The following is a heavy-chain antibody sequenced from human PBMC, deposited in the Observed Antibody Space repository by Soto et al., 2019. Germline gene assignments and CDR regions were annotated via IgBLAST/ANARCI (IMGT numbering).Heavy chain of an antibody. CDR1: GCTFISYA. Sequence: PGGSLRVSCAASGCTFISYAMSWVRQAQGKGLEWVSAISGSGGSTYYADSVKGRFTISRDNSKNTLYLQMNSLRAEDTAVYYCAKDGCSGGSCYLYYYYYYYMDVWGKGTTVTVSS. V-gene: IGHV3-23*01. CDR3: AKDGCSGGSCYLYYYYYYYMDV. D-gene: IGHD2-15*01. CDR2: ISGSGGST. J-gene: IGHJ6*03.